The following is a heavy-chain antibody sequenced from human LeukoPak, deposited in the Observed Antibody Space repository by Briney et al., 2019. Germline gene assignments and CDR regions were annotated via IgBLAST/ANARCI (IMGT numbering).Heavy chain of an antibody. CDR1: GGSISSSSYY. CDR2: IYYSGST. V-gene: IGHV4-39*01. J-gene: IGHJ6*02. CDR3: ARLGNWNDYYYCYGMDV. Sequence: SETLSLTCTVSGGSISSSSYYWGWIRQPPGKGLEWIGSIYYSGSTYYNPSLKSRVTISVDTSKNQFSLKLSSVTAADTAVYYCARLGNWNDYYYCYGMDVWGQGTTVTVSS. D-gene: IGHD1-20*01.